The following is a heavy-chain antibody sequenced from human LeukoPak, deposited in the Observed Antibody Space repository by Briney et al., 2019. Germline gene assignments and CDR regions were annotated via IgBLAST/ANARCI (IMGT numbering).Heavy chain of an antibody. J-gene: IGHJ4*02. Sequence: GASVKVSCKASGYTFTSYYMHWVRQAPGQGLEWMGIINPSGGSTSYALKFQGRITMTRDTSTSTVYMELSSLRSEDTAVYYCARVAAWVDTAMVFDYWGQGTLVTVSS. V-gene: IGHV1-46*01. CDR3: ARVAAWVDTAMVFDY. CDR2: INPSGGST. D-gene: IGHD5-18*01. CDR1: GYTFTSYY.